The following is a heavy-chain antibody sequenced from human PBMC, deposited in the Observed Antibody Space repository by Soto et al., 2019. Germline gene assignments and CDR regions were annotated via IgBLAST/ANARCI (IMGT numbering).Heavy chain of an antibody. V-gene: IGHV3-11*01. CDR2: ISSSGSTI. J-gene: IGHJ6*03. D-gene: IGHD6-6*01. Sequence: GGSMRLSRAAAGFPCGDYYVSWISQAPGKGLEWVSYISSSGSTIYYADSVKGRFTISRDNAKNSLYLQMNSLRAEDTAVYYCARDSEYSSSSAYYYYYMDVWGKGTTVTVSS. CDR1: GFPCGDYY. CDR3: ARDSEYSSSSAYYYYYMDV.